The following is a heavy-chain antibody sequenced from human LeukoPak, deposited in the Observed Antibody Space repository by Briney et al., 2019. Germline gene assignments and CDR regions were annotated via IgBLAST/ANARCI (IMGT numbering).Heavy chain of an antibody. V-gene: IGHV3-23*01. Sequence: PGGSLRLSCTASGFTFSLYAMNWVRQAPGKGLEWVAAITGSSGDTYYADSVKGRFTISRDKSKNTVYLQMNSLRAEDTAIYYCARAGVLRYLGDWGQGTLVTVSS. CDR2: ITGSSGDT. D-gene: IGHD3-9*01. CDR1: GFTFSLYA. CDR3: ARAGVLRYLGD. J-gene: IGHJ4*02.